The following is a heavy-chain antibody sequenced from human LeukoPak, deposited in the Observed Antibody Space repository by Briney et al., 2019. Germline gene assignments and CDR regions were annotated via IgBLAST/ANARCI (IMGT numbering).Heavy chain of an antibody. CDR2: INHSGST. CDR3: AREDGSGTEV. Sequence: PSETLSLTCAVYGGPFSGYYWSWIRQPPGEGLEWIGEINHSGSTNYNPSLKSRVTISVDTSKNQFSLKLSSVTAADTAVYYCAREDGSGTEVWGQGTMVTVSS. D-gene: IGHD3-10*01. V-gene: IGHV4-34*01. CDR1: GGPFSGYY. J-gene: IGHJ3*01.